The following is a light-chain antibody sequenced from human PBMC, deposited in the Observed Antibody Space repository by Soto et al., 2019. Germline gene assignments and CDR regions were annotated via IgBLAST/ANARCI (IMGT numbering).Light chain of an antibody. V-gene: IGKV3D-15*01. Sequence: EIVMTQSPATLSVSPGERATLSCRASQSVSTKVAWYQQKPGQAPRLLIHGASTRATGTPVRFSGSGSGTEFTLTISSLQSEDFAVYYCQQYNNWPPYTFGQGTKLEIK. CDR2: GAS. CDR1: QSVSTK. J-gene: IGKJ2*01. CDR3: QQYNNWPPYT.